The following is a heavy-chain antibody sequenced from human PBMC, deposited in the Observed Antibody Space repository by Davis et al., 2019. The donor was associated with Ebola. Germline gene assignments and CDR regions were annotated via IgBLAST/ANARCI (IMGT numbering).Heavy chain of an antibody. CDR1: GFTFTSYA. D-gene: IGHD2-2*01. CDR2: IKQDGSEK. CDR3: ARAGWDIVVVLAAHHTFDY. J-gene: IGHJ4*02. Sequence: GGSLRLSCAASGFTFTSYAMDWVRQAPGKGLEWVANIKQDGSEKYYVDSVKGRFTISRDNAKNALYLQMNSLRAEETAVYYCARAGWDIVVVLAAHHTFDYWGQGTLVTVSS. V-gene: IGHV3-7*01.